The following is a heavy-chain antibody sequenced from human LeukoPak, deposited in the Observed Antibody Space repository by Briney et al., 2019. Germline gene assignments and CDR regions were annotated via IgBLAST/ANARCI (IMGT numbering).Heavy chain of an antibody. CDR2: INPNSGGT. V-gene: IGHV1-2*02. D-gene: IGHD6-13*01. CDR1: GYTFTGYY. CDR3: ARASSSWYRNWFDP. J-gene: IGHJ5*02. Sequence: ASVKVSCKASGYTFTGYYMHWVRQAPGQGLEWMGWINPNSGGTNYAQKFQGRVTMTRDTSISTAYMELSRPRSDDTAVYYCARASSSWYRNWFDPWGQGTLVTVSS.